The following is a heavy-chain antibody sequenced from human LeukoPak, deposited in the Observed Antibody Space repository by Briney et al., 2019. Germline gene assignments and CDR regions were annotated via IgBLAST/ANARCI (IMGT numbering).Heavy chain of an antibody. CDR2: IYYSGST. V-gene: IGHV4-39*07. CDR1: GGSISSYY. D-gene: IGHD2-2*01. J-gene: IGHJ4*02. CDR3: ARICSSTSCYADY. Sequence: SETLSLTCTVPGGSISSYYWSWIRQPPGKGLEWIGSIYYSGSTYYNPSLKSRVTISVDTSKNQFSLKLSSVTAADTAVYYCARICSSTSCYADYWGQGTLVTVSS.